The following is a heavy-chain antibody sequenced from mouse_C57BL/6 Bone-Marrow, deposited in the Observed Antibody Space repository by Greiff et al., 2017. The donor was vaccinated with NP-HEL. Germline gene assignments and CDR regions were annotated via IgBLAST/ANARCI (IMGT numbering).Heavy chain of an antibody. CDR3: ARQSDGYYGKGYYFDY. CDR1: GFTFSDYY. CDR2: ISNGGGST. D-gene: IGHD2-3*01. V-gene: IGHV5-12*01. J-gene: IGHJ2*01. Sequence: DVQLVESGGGLVQPGGSLKLSCAASGFTFSDYYMYWVRQTPEKRLEWVAYISNGGGSTYYPDTVKGRFTISRDNAKNTLYLQMSRLKSEDTAMYYCARQSDGYYGKGYYFDYWGQGTTLTVSS.